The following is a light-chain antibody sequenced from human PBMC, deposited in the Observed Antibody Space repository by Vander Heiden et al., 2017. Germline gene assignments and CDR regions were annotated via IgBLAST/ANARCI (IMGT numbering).Light chain of an antibody. CDR1: NHDVGAYNY. V-gene: IGLV2-14*03. J-gene: IGLJ2*01. CDR2: DVS. Sequence: QSALTQPASVSGSLGQSITISCTGTNHDVGAYNYGSWYQQDPGKAPKRMIYDVSYRPAGVSRRFSGSKSGNTASLTISGLQAEDEGDYYCSSFTVTDTLVFGGGTSLTVL. CDR3: SSFTVTDTLV.